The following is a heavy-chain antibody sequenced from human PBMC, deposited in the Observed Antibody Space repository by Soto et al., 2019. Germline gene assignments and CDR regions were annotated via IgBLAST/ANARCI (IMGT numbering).Heavy chain of an antibody. D-gene: IGHD5-12*01. CDR1: GYTFTSYY. CDR3: ARIDRLDGYSGYDYSSPFDY. V-gene: IGHV1-46*01. J-gene: IGHJ4*02. Sequence: VASVKVSCKASGYTFTSYYMHWVRQAPGQGLEWMGIINPSGGSTSYAQKFQGRVTMTRDTSTSTVYMELSSLRSEDTAVYYCARIDRLDGYSGYDYSSPFDYWGQGTLVTVSS. CDR2: INPSGGST.